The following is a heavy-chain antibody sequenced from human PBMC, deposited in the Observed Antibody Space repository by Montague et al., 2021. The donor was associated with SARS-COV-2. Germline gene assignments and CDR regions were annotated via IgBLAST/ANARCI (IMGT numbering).Heavy chain of an antibody. CDR1: GFSIGSGDY. CDR2: IYHSGTT. CDR3: VREKAGGLRNVFDI. J-gene: IGHJ3*02. Sequence: SETLSLTCTVSGFSIGSGDYWGWIRQPPGKGLEWIGSIYHSGTTXXNPSLQSRLTMSIDTSTNQFSLRLTSVTAADTAVFFCVREKAGGLRNVFDIRGQGTTVTVSS. V-gene: IGHV4-38-2*02.